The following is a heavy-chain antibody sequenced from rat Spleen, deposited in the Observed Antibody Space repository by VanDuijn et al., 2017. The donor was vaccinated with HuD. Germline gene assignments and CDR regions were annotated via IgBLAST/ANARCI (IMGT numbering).Heavy chain of an antibody. J-gene: IGHJ2*01. CDR1: GFSITSYH. Sequence: QVRLKESGPRLVQPSQTLSVTCTVSGFSITSYHVSWVRQPPGKGLEWVGAIWRGGSTDYNSTLKSQLSISRDTSKNQVFLKMNSLQGDDTGTYYCARHDYYFDYWGQGVMVTVSS. CDR2: IWRGGST. D-gene: IGHD1-12*01. CDR3: ARHDYYFDY. V-gene: IGHV2-61*01.